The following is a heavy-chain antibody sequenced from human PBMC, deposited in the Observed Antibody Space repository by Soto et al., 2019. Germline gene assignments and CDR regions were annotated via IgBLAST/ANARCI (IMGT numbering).Heavy chain of an antibody. CDR3: ARGHALRFLEWDFYYYYGMDV. CDR2: INHSGST. D-gene: IGHD3-3*01. J-gene: IGHJ6*02. V-gene: IGHV4-34*01. CDR1: GGSISSYY. Sequence: ETLSLTCTVSGGSISSYYWSWIRQPPGKGLEWIGEINHSGSTNYNPSLKSRVTISVDTCKNQFSLKLSSVTAADTAVYYCARGHALRFLEWDFYYYYGMDVWGQGTTVAVSS.